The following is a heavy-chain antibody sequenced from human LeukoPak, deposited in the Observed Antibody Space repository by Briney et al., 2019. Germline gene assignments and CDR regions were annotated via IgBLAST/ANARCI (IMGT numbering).Heavy chain of an antibody. J-gene: IGHJ4*02. Sequence: AGGSLRLSCAASGFTFSSYGMNWARQAPGKGLEWLTYVSSSSSIIYSADSVKGRFTVSRDNAKNSLYLQMNSLRAEDTAVYYCARGTHQLWFLDYWGQGTLVTVSS. V-gene: IGHV3-48*01. CDR1: GFTFSSYG. CDR3: ARGTHQLWFLDY. CDR2: VSSSSSII. D-gene: IGHD5-18*01.